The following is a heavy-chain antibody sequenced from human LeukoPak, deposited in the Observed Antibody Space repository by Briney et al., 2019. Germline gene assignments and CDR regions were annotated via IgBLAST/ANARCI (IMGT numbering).Heavy chain of an antibody. Sequence: PGGSLRLSCAASGFTFSSYSMNWVRQAPGKGLEWVSSIISSSSYIYYADSVKGRLTTSRDNAKNSLYLQMNSLRAEDTAVYYCARDVLWFGELFSGGDYWGQGTLVTVSS. V-gene: IGHV3-21*01. D-gene: IGHD3-10*01. CDR2: IISSSSYI. CDR3: ARDVLWFGELFSGGDY. J-gene: IGHJ4*02. CDR1: GFTFSSYS.